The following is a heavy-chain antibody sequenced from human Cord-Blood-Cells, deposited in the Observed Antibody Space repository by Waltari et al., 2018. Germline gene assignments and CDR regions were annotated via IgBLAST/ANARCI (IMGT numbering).Heavy chain of an antibody. CDR3: ARVKIYGLYGMDV. J-gene: IGHJ6*02. CDR2: INPSSGGT. CDR1: GYTFTGNY. Sequence: QVQLVQSGAEVKKPGASVKVCCKASGYTFTGNYMHWVRKAPGQGGEWMGRINPSSGGTNYAQKFQGRVTMTRDTSISTAYMELSRLRSDDTAVYYCARVKIYGLYGMDVWGQGTTVTVSS. D-gene: IGHD4-17*01. V-gene: IGHV1-2*06.